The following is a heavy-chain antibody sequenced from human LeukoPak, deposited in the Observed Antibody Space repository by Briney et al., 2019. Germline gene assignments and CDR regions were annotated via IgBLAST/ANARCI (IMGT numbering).Heavy chain of an antibody. J-gene: IGHJ3*02. D-gene: IGHD5-18*01. CDR2: ITSNGDST. Sequence: GGSLRLSCAASGFTFSIYAMHWVRQAPGKGLEYISAITSNGDSTYYVNSVKGRFTISRDNSKNTLYLQMGSLRAEDMAVYYCARGWNRGRGLSAMAPNTIAFGIWGQGTMVTVSS. CDR3: ARGWNRGRGLSAMAPNTIAFGI. CDR1: GFTFSIYA. V-gene: IGHV3-64*01.